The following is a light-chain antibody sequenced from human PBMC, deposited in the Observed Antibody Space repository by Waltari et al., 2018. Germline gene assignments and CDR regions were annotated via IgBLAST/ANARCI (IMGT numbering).Light chain of an antibody. CDR3: QQYNNYPWT. CDR1: QSISSW. Sequence: DIQMTQSPSTLSASVGDRVTITCRDSQSISSWLAWYQQKPGKATKLLIYKASSLESGVPSRFSGSGSGTEFTLTISSLQPDDFATYYCQQYNNYPWTFGQGTKVEIK. J-gene: IGKJ1*01. V-gene: IGKV1-5*03. CDR2: KAS.